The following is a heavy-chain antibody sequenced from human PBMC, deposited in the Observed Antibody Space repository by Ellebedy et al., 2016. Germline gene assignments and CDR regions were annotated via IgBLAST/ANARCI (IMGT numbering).Heavy chain of an antibody. J-gene: IGHJ3*02. Sequence: ASVKVSCKASGYTFTSYYMHWVRQAPGQGLEWMGIINPSGGSTSYAQKFQGRVTMTRDTSTSTVYMELNSLRAEDTAVYYCAKVVRSLLDAFDIWGQGTMVTVSS. D-gene: IGHD2/OR15-2a*01. CDR1: GYTFTSYY. V-gene: IGHV1-46*01. CDR2: INPSGGST. CDR3: AKVVRSLLDAFDI.